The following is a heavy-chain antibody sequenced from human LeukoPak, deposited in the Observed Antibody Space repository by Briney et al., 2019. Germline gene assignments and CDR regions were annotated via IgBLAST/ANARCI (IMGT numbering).Heavy chain of an antibody. CDR1: GGSISSYH. D-gene: IGHD6-19*01. V-gene: IGHV4-4*07. CDR2: IYTSGST. CDR3: ARPGGSSSGWYRYNWFDP. J-gene: IGHJ5*02. Sequence: SETLSLTCTVSGGSISSYHWSWIRQPAGKGLEWIGRIYTSGSTNYNPSLKSRVTMSVDTSKNQFSLKLSSVTAADTAVYYCARPGGSSSGWYRYNWFDPWGQGTPVTVSS.